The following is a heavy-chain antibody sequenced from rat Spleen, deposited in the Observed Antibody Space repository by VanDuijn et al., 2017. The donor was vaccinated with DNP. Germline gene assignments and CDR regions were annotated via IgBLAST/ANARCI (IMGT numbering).Heavy chain of an antibody. CDR3: ARHEDYSSYTYGFAY. CDR2: LSTGGDKA. CDR1: GFTFSNYG. Sequence: EVQLVESGGGLVQPGRSLKLSCAASGFTFSNYGMAWVRQAPTKGLGCVASLSTGGDKADYRESVKGRFTISREDAKNTQYLQMDSLRSGDTATYYCARHEDYSSYTYGFAYWGQGTLVTVSS. D-gene: IGHD1-2*01. J-gene: IGHJ3*01. V-gene: IGHV5S13*01.